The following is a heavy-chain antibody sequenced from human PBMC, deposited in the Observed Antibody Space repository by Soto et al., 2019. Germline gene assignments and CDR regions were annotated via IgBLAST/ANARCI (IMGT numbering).Heavy chain of an antibody. V-gene: IGHV3-23*01. CDR2: ISGSGGNT. J-gene: IGHJ5*02. CDR3: AKDHLTAGGTFWFDP. Sequence: EVQLLESGGGLVQPGGSLRLSCAASGFTFSTYPMSWVRQAPGKGLEWVSAISGSGGNTYYADSVRGRFTISRDNSKNTLYLQMSSLRAEDTAVYYCAKDHLTAGGTFWFDPRGQGILVTVSS. D-gene: IGHD6-13*01. CDR1: GFTFSTYP.